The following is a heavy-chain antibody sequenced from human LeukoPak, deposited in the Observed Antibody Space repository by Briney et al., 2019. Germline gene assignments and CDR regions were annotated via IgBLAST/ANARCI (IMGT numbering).Heavy chain of an antibody. CDR3: ARDWGNWNYDY. J-gene: IGHJ4*02. D-gene: IGHD1-7*01. Sequence: GGSPRLSCTASGLTVFTNYMSWVRQAPGKGLEWVSLISSGGSTYYADSVRDRFTISRDNSKNTLYLQMNNLRAEDTAVYYCARDWGNWNYDYWGQGSLVTVSS. CDR1: GLTVFTNY. CDR2: ISSGGST. V-gene: IGHV3-66*01.